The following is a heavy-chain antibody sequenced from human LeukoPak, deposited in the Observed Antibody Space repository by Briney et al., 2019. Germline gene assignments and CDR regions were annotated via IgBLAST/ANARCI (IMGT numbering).Heavy chain of an antibody. V-gene: IGHV4-38-2*02. CDR2: IYHSGST. Sequence: SETLSLTCTVSGYSISSGYYWGWIRQPPGKGLEWIGSIYHSGSTYYNPSLKSRVTISVDTSKNQFSLKLSSVTAADTAVYYCARDGEVLLWFGELPRFDPWGQGTLVTVSS. CDR3: ARDGEVLLWFGELPRFDP. CDR1: GYSISSGYY. J-gene: IGHJ5*02. D-gene: IGHD3-10*01.